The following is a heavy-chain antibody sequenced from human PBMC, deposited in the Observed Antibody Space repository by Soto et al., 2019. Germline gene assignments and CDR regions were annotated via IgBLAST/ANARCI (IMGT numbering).Heavy chain of an antibody. J-gene: IGHJ6*02. V-gene: IGHV3-53*01. CDR1: VFTFSNNY. Sequence: GSLRLSCAASVFTFSNNYMSWVRQPPGKGLEWVSVMYSGGSTYYADSVKGRFTISRDNSKNTLYLQMNSLRAEDTAAYYCARDPGHGLDVWGQGTTVTVSS. CDR2: MYSGGST. D-gene: IGHD1-1*01. CDR3: ARDPGHGLDV.